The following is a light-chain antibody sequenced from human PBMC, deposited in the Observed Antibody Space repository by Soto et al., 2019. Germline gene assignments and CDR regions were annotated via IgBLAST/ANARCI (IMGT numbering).Light chain of an antibody. V-gene: IGKV3-15*01. CDR1: QRIGSN. Sequence: EIGITRSPASLSVSAVERAAPACMVSQRIGSNLAWYQQDPGQAPRLLIYAASIRATDFPARFSGSGSGTEFTLTISGLQSDDFAVYFCQQYNNWPPWTFGHGTKVDIK. J-gene: IGKJ1*01. CDR2: AAS. CDR3: QQYNNWPPWT.